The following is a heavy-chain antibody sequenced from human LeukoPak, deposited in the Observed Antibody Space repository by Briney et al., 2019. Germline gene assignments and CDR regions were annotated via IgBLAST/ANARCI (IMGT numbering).Heavy chain of an antibody. D-gene: IGHD6-13*01. Sequence: GGSLRLSCEASGFTFSSYAMNWVRQAPGKGLEWVANIKQDGSEKYYVDSVKGRFTISRDNAKNSLYLQMNSLRAEDTAVYYCASGSSSWYLFDYWGQGTLVTVSS. CDR2: IKQDGSEK. CDR1: GFTFSSYA. J-gene: IGHJ4*02. CDR3: ASGSSSWYLFDY. V-gene: IGHV3-7*01.